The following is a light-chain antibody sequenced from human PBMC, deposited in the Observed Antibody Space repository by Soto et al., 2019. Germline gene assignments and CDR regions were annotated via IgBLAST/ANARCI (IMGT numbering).Light chain of an antibody. CDR1: QSVSNNY. CDR2: GAS. CDR3: QQYGSSPTWT. Sequence: ESVLTQSPGTLSLSPGEIATLSCRASQSVSNNYLAWYQQKPGQAPRLLIYGASTRATGIPDRFSGSGSGTDFTLTISRLEPEDSAVYYCQQYGSSPTWTFGQGTKVDIK. V-gene: IGKV3-20*01. J-gene: IGKJ1*01.